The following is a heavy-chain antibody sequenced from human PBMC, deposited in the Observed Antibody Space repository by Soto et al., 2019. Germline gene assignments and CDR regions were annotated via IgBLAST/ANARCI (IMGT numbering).Heavy chain of an antibody. V-gene: IGHV3-21*01. D-gene: IGHD3-3*01. CDR1: GFTFSSYS. J-gene: IGHJ4*02. CDR2: ISSSSSYI. Sequence: GGSLRLSCAASGFTFSSYSMNWVRQAPGKGLEWVSSISSSSSYIYYADSVKGRFTISRDNAKNSLYLQMNSLRAEDTAVYYCARDAPVLRFLEWLFDYWGQGTLVTVSS. CDR3: ARDAPVLRFLEWLFDY.